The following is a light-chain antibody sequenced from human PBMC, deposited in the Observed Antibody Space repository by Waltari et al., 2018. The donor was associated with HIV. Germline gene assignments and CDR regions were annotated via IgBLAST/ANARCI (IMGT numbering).Light chain of an antibody. CDR1: SSDVGAYNY. J-gene: IGLJ2*01. CDR2: EVS. CDR3: SSFTTSNSLL. Sequence: QSALTQPASVSGSPGQSITVSCTGTSSDVGAYNYVSWYQQTPGTAPKLVIYEVSNQPSGISYRFSGSKSGNTASLTISGLQTEDEGDYYCSSFTTSNSLLFGGGTKVTVL. V-gene: IGLV2-14*01.